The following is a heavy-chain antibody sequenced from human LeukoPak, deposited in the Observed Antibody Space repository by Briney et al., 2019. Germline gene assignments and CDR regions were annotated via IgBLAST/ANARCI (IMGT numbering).Heavy chain of an antibody. J-gene: IGHJ4*02. CDR2: IKQDGSEK. Sequence: PGGSLRLSCAASGFTFSSYWMSWVRQAPGKGLEWVANIKQDGSEKYYVDSVKGRFTISRDNAKNSLYLQMNSLRAEDTAVYYCARGIVVVPAGLGCFDYWGQGTLVTVSS. CDR1: GFTFSSYW. V-gene: IGHV3-7*01. D-gene: IGHD2-2*01. CDR3: ARGIVVVPAGLGCFDY.